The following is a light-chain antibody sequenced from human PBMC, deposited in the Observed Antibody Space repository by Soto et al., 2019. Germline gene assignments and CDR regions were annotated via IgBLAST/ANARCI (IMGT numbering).Light chain of an antibody. V-gene: IGKV3-11*01. Sequence: EIVLTQSPVTLSLSPGERATLSCRASQSVSSYLAWYQQKPGQAPRLLIYDASNGATGIPARFSGSGSGTDFTLTISSLEPEDFAVYYCQQRLNWQVTFGQGTRLEIK. CDR3: QQRLNWQVT. CDR1: QSVSSY. CDR2: DAS. J-gene: IGKJ5*01.